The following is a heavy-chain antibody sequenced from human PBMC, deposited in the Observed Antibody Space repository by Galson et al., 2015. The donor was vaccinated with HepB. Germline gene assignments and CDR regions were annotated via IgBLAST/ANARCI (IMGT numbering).Heavy chain of an antibody. D-gene: IGHD2-15*01. CDR1: GFTFSSYA. CDR3: AKDQVVVAATRNRPEVGVPD. Sequence: SLRLSCAASGFTFSSYAMSWVRQAPGKGLEWVSAISGSGGSTYYADSVKGRFTISRDNSKNTLYLQMNSLRAEDTAVYYCAKDQVVVAATRNRPEVGVPDWGQGTLVTVSS. CDR2: ISGSGGST. V-gene: IGHV3-23*01. J-gene: IGHJ4*02.